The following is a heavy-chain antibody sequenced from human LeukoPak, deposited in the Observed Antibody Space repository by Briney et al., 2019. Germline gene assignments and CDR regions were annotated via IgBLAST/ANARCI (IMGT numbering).Heavy chain of an antibody. CDR1: GYSISSGYF. CDR2: IYHSGST. V-gene: IGHV4-38-2*02. Sequence: SETLSLTCTVSGYSISSGYFWGWIRQPPGKGLEWIGSIYHSGSTYYNPSLKSRVTISVDTSKNQFSLKLSSVTAADTAVYYCASMSSGYYSYWGQGTLVTVSS. J-gene: IGHJ4*02. D-gene: IGHD3-22*01. CDR3: ASMSSGYYSY.